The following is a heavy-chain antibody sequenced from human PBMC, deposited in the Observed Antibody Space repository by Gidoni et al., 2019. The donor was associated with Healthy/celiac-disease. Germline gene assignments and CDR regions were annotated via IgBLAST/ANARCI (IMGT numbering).Heavy chain of an antibody. V-gene: IGHV4-39*01. CDR1: GGSISSSSYY. D-gene: IGHD6-19*01. J-gene: IGHJ4*02. CDR2: IYYSGST. Sequence: QLQLQESGPGLVKPSETLSLTCTVSGGSISSSSYYWGWIRQPPGKGLEWIGSIYYSGSTYYNPSLKSRVTISVDTSKNQFSLKLSSVTAADTAVYYCARRLDSSGWPFDYWGQGTLVTVSS. CDR3: ARRLDSSGWPFDY.